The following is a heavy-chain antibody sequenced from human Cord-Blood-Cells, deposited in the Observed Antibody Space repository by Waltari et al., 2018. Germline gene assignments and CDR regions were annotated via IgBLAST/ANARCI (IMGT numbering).Heavy chain of an antibody. Sequence: GESGGGLVKPGGSLRLSCAASGFTFRNAWMSWVRQATGKGLEWVGRIKSKTDGGTTDYAAPVKGRFTISRDDSKNTLYLQMNSLKTEDTAVYYCTTKGGIAAAGAEYFQHWGQGTLVTVSS. CDR1: GFTFRNAW. J-gene: IGHJ1*01. CDR2: IKSKTDGGTT. CDR3: TTKGGIAAAGAEYFQH. V-gene: IGHV3-15*01. D-gene: IGHD6-13*01.